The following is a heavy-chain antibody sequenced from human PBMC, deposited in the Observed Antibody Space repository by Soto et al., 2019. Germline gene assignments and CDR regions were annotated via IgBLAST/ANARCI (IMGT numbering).Heavy chain of an antibody. V-gene: IGHV1-69*02. CDR1: GGTFSSYT. Sequence: SVKVSCKASGGTFSSYTISWVRQAPGQGLEWMGRIIPILGIANYAQKFQGRVTITADKSTSTAYMELSSLRSEDTAVYYCARGKGSGSSDYYYYMDVWGKGTTVTVSS. J-gene: IGHJ6*03. CDR2: IIPILGIA. CDR3: ARGKGSGSSDYYYYMDV. D-gene: IGHD3-10*01.